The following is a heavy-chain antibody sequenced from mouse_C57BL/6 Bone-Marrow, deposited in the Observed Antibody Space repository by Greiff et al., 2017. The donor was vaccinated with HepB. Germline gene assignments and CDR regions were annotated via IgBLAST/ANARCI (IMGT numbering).Heavy chain of an antibody. CDR3: ARWESVPYDGYPNWYFDV. V-gene: IGHV1-72*01. CDR1: GYTFTSYW. Sequence: QVQLKQPGAELVKPGASVKLSCKASGYTFTSYWMHWVKQRPGRGLEWIGRIDPNSGGTKYNEKFKSKATLTVDKPSSTAYMQLSSLTSEDSAVYYCARWESVPYDGYPNWYFDVWGTGTTVTVSS. D-gene: IGHD2-3*01. J-gene: IGHJ1*03. CDR2: IDPNSGGT.